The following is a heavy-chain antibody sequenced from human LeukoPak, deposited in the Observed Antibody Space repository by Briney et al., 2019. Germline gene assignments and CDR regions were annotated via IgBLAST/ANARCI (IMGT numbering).Heavy chain of an antibody. CDR2: ISSDGSDT. CDR3: ARDPCTSTTCYLFHY. J-gene: IGHJ4*02. CDR1: GFTFSTSA. D-gene: IGHD2/OR15-2a*01. Sequence: PRGSLRLSCAASGFTFSTSAKRWVRHAPGEGLEWVAVISSDGSDTNYADSVKGRFTISRDNSKNTLYLEMNSLRSEDTAVYYCARDPCTSTTCYLFHYWGQGNLVILSS. V-gene: IGHV3-30*04.